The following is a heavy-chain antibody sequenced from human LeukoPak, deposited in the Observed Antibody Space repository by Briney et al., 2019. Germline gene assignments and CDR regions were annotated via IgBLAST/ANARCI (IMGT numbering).Heavy chain of an antibody. Sequence: PGRSLRLPCAASVFLFRHYAIHWVRRIPGKAGECVETISYRGSHTYYADSVKGRFTISRDTSRNTLDLQMNRLRPEDTGLYYCARDYVVRLGDYMDVWGNGTTVIVSS. V-gene: IGHV3-30*01. CDR1: VFLFRHYA. CDR2: ISYRGSHT. D-gene: IGHD3-10*01. J-gene: IGHJ6*03. CDR3: ARDYVVRLGDYMDV.